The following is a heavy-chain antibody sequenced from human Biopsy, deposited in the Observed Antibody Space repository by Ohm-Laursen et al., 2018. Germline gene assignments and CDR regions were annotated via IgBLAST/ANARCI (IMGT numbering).Heavy chain of an antibody. CDR2: IYSGGNT. V-gene: IGHV3-53*01. J-gene: IGHJ4*02. D-gene: IGHD1-1*01. Sequence: GSRRLSCTALKFTVSSNYMTWVRQAPGKGLECVSVIYSGGNTFYADSVKGRFTVSRDTSKNTIYLQMNSLRAEGTARYYCATNLKVSPGLMNFDSWGQGTLVTVSS. CDR3: ATNLKVSPGLMNFDS. CDR1: KFTVSSNY.